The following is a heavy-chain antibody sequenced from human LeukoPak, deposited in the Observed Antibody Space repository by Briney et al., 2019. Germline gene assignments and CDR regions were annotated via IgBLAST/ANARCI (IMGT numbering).Heavy chain of an antibody. CDR3: ARAHSSSWHVDY. CDR2: IYYSGNS. J-gene: IGHJ4*02. V-gene: IGHV4-59*01. CDR1: GGSISGYY. D-gene: IGHD6-13*01. Sequence: PSETLSLTCTVSGGSISGYYRSWIRQPPGKGLEWIGYIYYSGNSAYNPSPKSRVSTSVDTSTNNLSLKLSSVIPADTAVYYCARAHSSSWHVDYWGQGTLVTV.